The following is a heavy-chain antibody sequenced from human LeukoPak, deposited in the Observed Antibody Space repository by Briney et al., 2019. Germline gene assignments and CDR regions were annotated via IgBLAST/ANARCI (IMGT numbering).Heavy chain of an antibody. Sequence: SETLSLTCTVSGGSISSGDYYWSWIRQPQGKGLEWIGYIYYSGDTNYNPSLKSRVTISVDTSKNQFSLKLTSVTAADTAMYYCTGGPSGSYGQTLYWGQGTLVTVSS. CDR2: IYYSGDT. CDR1: GGSISSGDYY. V-gene: IGHV4-61*08. D-gene: IGHD1-26*01. CDR3: TGGPSGSYGQTLY. J-gene: IGHJ4*01.